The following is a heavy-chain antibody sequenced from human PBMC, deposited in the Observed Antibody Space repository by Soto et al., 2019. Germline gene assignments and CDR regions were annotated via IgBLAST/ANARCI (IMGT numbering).Heavy chain of an antibody. CDR1: GYTFTSYG. D-gene: IGHD2-15*01. CDR3: ARDIVVVVAASPSGHDAFDI. V-gene: IGHV1-18*01. Sequence: ASVKVSCKASGYTFTSYGISGVRQAPGQGLEWMGWISAYNGNTNYAQKLQGRVTITTDTSTSTAYMTLRSLRSDDTAVYYCARDIVVVVAASPSGHDAFDIWGQGTMVTVSS. CDR2: ISAYNGNT. J-gene: IGHJ3*02.